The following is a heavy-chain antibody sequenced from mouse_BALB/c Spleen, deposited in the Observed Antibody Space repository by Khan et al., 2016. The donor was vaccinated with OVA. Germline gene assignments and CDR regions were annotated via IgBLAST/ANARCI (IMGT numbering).Heavy chain of an antibody. CDR1: GYTFTSYW. D-gene: IGHD2-2*01. CDR2: IYPGNSDT. Sequence: VQLQQSGTVLARPGTSVKMSCKASGYTFTSYWMHWVKQRPGQGLEWSGAIYPGNSDTSYNQKFKGKAKLTAVTSTSTAYRELSSLTNEDSSVYYCTRFGYLFAYWGQGPLVTVSA. J-gene: IGHJ3*01. CDR3: TRFGYLFAY. V-gene: IGHV1-5*01.